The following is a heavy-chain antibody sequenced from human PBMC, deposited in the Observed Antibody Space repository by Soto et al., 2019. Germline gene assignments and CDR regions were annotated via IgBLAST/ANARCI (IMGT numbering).Heavy chain of an antibody. CDR2: ISGPGGYT. Sequence: PGGSLRLSCAASGFTFSNYAMSWVRQAPGKGLEWVSSISGPGGYTYYADSVKGRFTISRDNSKNTLYLQMNSLRAEDTAVYYCARDRYYDSSGYYSNYWGQGTLVTVSS. D-gene: IGHD3-22*01. CDR3: ARDRYYDSSGYYSNY. V-gene: IGHV3-23*01. J-gene: IGHJ4*02. CDR1: GFTFSNYA.